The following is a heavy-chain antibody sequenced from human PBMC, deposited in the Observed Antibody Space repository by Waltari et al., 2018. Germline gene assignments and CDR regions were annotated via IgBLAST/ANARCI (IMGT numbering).Heavy chain of an antibody. CDR3: AGGPTPQGFDY. CDR2: IYHSGST. CDR1: GYSISSGYY. J-gene: IGHJ4*02. Sequence: QVQLQESGPGLVKPSETLSLTCAVSGYSISSGYYWGWIRQPPGKGLEWIGSIYHSGSTYYNPSLKRRVTISVDTSKNQFSLKLSSVTAADTAVYYCAGGPTPQGFDYWGQGTLVTVSS. V-gene: IGHV4-38-2*01. D-gene: IGHD4-4*01.